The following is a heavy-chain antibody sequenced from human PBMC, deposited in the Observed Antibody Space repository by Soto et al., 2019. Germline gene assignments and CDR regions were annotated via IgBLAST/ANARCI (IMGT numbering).Heavy chain of an antibody. D-gene: IGHD2-15*01. CDR2: IYPGDSDT. CDR3: ARPNWSGATCYPAAIDY. J-gene: IGHJ4*02. V-gene: IGHV5-51*01. Sequence: GESLKISCKGSGYSFTSYWIGWVRQMPGKGLEFMGLIYPGDSDTIYSPSFQGQVTISGDKSISTAYLQWSSLKASHTAIYYCARPNWSGATCYPAAIDYWGQGTLVTVSS. CDR1: GYSFTSYW.